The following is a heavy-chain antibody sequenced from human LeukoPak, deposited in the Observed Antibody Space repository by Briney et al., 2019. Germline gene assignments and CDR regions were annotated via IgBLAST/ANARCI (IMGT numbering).Heavy chain of an antibody. V-gene: IGHV3-64*01. J-gene: IGHJ4*02. CDR2: ISGNGGTT. D-gene: IGHD2-8*02. CDR1: GFSFSTYA. Sequence: GGSLRLSCAASGFSFSTYAMNWVRQAPGKGLEYVSTISGNGGTTYYANSVKGRFTISRDNSKNTLYLQMGSLRPEDTAVYFCARRSGAPTNYFDYWGQGTLVTVSS. CDR3: ARRSGAPTNYFDY.